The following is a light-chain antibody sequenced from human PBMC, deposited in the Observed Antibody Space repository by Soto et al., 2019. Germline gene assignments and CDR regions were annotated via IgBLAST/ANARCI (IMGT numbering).Light chain of an antibody. J-gene: IGLJ2*01. Sequence: QSALTQPPSVSGAPGQRVTISCTGSSSNIGAGYDVNWYQQLPGTAPKLLIYGNTNRPSGVPDRFSGSKSGTSGSLAISGLQTEEEAEYYCQSWDTSLSGSVFGGGTKVTVL. CDR2: GNT. V-gene: IGLV1-40*01. CDR1: SSNIGAGYD. CDR3: QSWDTSLSGSV.